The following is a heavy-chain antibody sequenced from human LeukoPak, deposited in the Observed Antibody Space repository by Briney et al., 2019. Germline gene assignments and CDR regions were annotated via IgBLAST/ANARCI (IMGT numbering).Heavy chain of an antibody. CDR2: ISSSSSYI. V-gene: IGHV3-21*01. Sequence: GGSLRLSCAASGFTFSSYSMNWVRQAPVKGLEWVSSISSSSSYIYYADAVKGRFTISRDNAKNSLYLQMNSLRAEDTAVYYCARHGYYDSSCPYYFDYWGQGTLVTVSS. CDR1: GFTFSSYS. CDR3: ARHGYYDSSCPYYFDY. D-gene: IGHD3-22*01. J-gene: IGHJ4*02.